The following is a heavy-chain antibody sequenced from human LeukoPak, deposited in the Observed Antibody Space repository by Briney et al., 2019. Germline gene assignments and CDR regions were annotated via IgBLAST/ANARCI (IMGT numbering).Heavy chain of an antibody. J-gene: IGHJ4*02. V-gene: IGHV3-11*01. CDR3: ASHVDTAMVSDYFDY. Sequence: SGGSLRLSCAASGFTFSDYYMSWLRQAPGKGLEWVSHISSSGSTIYYADSVKGRFTISRDNAKNSLYLQMNSLRAEDTAVYYCASHVDTAMVSDYFDYWGQGTLVTVSS. CDR2: ISSSGSTI. D-gene: IGHD5-18*01. CDR1: GFTFSDYY.